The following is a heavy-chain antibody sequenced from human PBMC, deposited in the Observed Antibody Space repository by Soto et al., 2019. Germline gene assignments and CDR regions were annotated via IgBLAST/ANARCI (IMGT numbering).Heavy chain of an antibody. D-gene: IGHD2-21*02. Sequence: GESLKISCKGSGYSFTSYWIGWVRQMPGKGLEWMGIIYPGDSDTRYSPSFQGQVTISADKSISTAYLQWSSLKASDTAMYYCARQPGCGGDCSTTYGMDVWGQGTTVTVSS. V-gene: IGHV5-51*01. CDR1: GYSFTSYW. CDR2: IYPGDSDT. J-gene: IGHJ6*02. CDR3: ARQPGCGGDCSTTYGMDV.